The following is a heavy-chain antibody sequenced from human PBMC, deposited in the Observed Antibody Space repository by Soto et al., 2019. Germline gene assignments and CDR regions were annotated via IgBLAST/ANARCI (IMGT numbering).Heavy chain of an antibody. Sequence: SETLSLTCAVYGGSFSGYYWSWIRQPPGKGLEWIGEINHSGSTNYNPSLKSRVTISVDTSKNQFSLKLSSVTAADTAVYYCARGIPYCSGGSCQNYYMDVWGKGTTVTVSS. V-gene: IGHV4-34*01. CDR1: GGSFSGYY. CDR3: ARGIPYCSGGSCQNYYMDV. J-gene: IGHJ6*03. CDR2: INHSGST. D-gene: IGHD2-15*01.